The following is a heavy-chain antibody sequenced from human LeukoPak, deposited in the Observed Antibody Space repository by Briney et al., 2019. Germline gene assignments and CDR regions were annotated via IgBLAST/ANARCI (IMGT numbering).Heavy chain of an antibody. CDR2: ISWNSGSI. V-gene: IGHV3-9*01. Sequence: GGSLRLSCAASGNYWMHWVRQAPGKGLEWVSGISWNSGSIGYADSVKGRFTISRDNAKNSLYLQMNSLRAEDTALYYCAKESYGNYGYGMDVWGQGTTVTVSS. CDR3: AKESYGNYGYGMDV. CDR1: GNYW. J-gene: IGHJ6*02. D-gene: IGHD4-17*01.